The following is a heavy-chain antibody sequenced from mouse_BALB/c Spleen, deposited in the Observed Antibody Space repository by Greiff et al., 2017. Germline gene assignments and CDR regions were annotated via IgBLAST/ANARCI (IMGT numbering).Heavy chain of an antibody. CDR3: ARWRGYDGDY. D-gene: IGHD2-2*01. CDR1: GYSFTSYW. Sequence: VQLQQSGTVLARPGASVKMSCKASGYSFTSYWMHWVKQRPGQGLEWIGAIYPGNSDTSYNQKFKGKATLTVDKSSSTAYMELSSLTSEDSAVYYCARWRGYDGDYWGQGTTLTVSS. CDR2: IYPGNSDT. V-gene: IGHV1-5*01. J-gene: IGHJ2*01.